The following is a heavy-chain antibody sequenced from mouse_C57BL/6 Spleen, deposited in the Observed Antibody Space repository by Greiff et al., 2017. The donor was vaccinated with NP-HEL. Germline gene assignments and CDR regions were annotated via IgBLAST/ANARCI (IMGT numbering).Heavy chain of an antibody. CDR1: GYSITSGYD. J-gene: IGHJ2*01. Sequence: EVQLVESGPGMVKPSQSLSLTCTVTGYSITSGYDWHWIRHFPGNKLEWMGYISYSGSTNYNPSLKSRISITHDTSKNHFFLKLNSVTTEDTATYYCARRYYAYDGYYFDYWGLVTTFTVSS. V-gene: IGHV3-1*01. CDR3: ARRYYAYDGYYFDY. D-gene: IGHD2-2*01. CDR2: ISYSGST.